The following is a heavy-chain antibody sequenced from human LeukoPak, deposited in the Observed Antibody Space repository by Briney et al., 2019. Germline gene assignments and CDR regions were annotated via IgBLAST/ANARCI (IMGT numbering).Heavy chain of an antibody. CDR2: ISSSSYI. D-gene: IGHD4-11*01. V-gene: IGHV3-21*01. J-gene: IGHJ4*02. Sequence: GGSLRLSCAASGFTFSSYSMNWVRQAPGKGLEWVSSISSSSYIYYADSVKGRFTISRDNAKNSLYLQMNSLRAEDTAVYYCAKDAQRGFDYSNSLESWGQGALVTVSS. CDR3: AKDAQRGFDYSNSLES. CDR1: GFTFSSYS.